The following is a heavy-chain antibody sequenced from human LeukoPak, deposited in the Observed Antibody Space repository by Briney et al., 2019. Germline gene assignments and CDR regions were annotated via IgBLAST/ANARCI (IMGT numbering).Heavy chain of an antibody. Sequence: ASLKVSSKASRYTPTGYNMHSVPQAPEQRLEWMGWINPNSGGTNYAQKFQGRVTMTRDTSISTAYMELSRLRSDETGVYYCARWVIAVAVFYFDYWGQGTLVTVSS. CDR3: ARWVIAVAVFYFDY. J-gene: IGHJ4*02. D-gene: IGHD6-19*01. CDR2: INPNSGGT. V-gene: IGHV1-2*02. CDR1: RYTPTGYN.